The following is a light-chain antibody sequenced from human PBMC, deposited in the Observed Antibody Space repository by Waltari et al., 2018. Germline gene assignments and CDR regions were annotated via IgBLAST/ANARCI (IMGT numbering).Light chain of an antibody. J-gene: IGLJ2*01. CDR2: DVS. CDR3: SSFTGSSTLV. Sequence: SCTGTSSDVGGYNYVSWYQQHPGRAPKVMIYDVSNRPSGVSNRFSGSKSGNTASLTISGLQAEDEADYYCSSFTGSSTLVFGGGTKLTVL. CDR1: SSDVGGYNY. V-gene: IGLV2-14*03.